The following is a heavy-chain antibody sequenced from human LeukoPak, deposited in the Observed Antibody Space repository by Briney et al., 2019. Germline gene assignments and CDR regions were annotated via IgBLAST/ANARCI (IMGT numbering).Heavy chain of an antibody. J-gene: IGHJ4*02. D-gene: IGHD3-3*01. CDR2: ISSSSSYI. Sequence: GGSLRLSCAASGFTFSSYSMNWGRQAPGKGLEWVSSISSSSSYIYYADSVKGRFTISRDNAKNSLYLQMNSLRAEDTAVYYCARKFDGGGPDYWGQGTLVTVSS. V-gene: IGHV3-21*01. CDR3: ARKFDGGGPDY. CDR1: GFTFSSYS.